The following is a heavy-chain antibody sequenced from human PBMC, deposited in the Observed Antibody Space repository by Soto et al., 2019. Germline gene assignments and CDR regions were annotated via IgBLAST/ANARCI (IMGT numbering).Heavy chain of an antibody. CDR3: VLSQESTSIDPDF. D-gene: IGHD2-2*01. CDR2: IYYSGST. V-gene: IGHV4-30-4*01. Sequence: KPSETLSLTCTVSGGSISSGDYYWSWIRQPPGKGLEWIGYIYYSGSTYYNPSLKSRVTISVDTSKNQFSLKLSSVTAADTAVYYCVLSQESTSIDPDFWGQRTLVIV. J-gene: IGHJ4*02. CDR1: GGSISSGDYY.